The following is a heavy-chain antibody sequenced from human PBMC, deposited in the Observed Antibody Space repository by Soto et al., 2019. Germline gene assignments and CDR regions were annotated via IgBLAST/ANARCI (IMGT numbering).Heavy chain of an antibody. CDR2: ISGSGDRT. D-gene: IGHD3-10*01. CDR1: GFTFRNYV. Sequence: GGSLRLSCAVSGFTFRNYVMSWLRQAPGKVLEWVSAISGSGDRTYYADSVKGHFTISRDNSKNTLFLQMSSLRAEDTAVYYCARSALVLLRFGESYFFDYWGQGTPVTVSS. V-gene: IGHV3-23*01. CDR3: ARSALVLLRFGESYFFDY. J-gene: IGHJ4*02.